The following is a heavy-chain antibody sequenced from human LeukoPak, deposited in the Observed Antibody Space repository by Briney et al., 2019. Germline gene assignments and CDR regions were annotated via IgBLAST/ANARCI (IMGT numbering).Heavy chain of an antibody. J-gene: IGHJ3*02. D-gene: IGHD2-21*02. Sequence: SLKVSCKASGGTFTSYAMSWARQAPGKGLEWVSAISVSGGSTYYADSVKGRFTISGDNSKNTLYLQMNSLRAEDTAVYYCAKDEAYCGGDCWNAAFDIWGQGTMVTVSS. CDR2: ISVSGGST. CDR3: AKDEAYCGGDCWNAAFDI. V-gene: IGHV3-23*01. CDR1: GGTFTSYA.